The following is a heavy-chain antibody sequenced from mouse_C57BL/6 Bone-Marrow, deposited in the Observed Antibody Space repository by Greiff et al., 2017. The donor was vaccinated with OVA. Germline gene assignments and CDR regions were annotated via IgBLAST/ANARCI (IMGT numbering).Heavy chain of an antibody. Sequence: VQRVESGPGLVAPSQSLSITCTVSGFSLTSYAISWVRQPPGKGLEWLGVIWTGGGTNYNSALKSRLSISKDNSKSQVFLKMNSLQTDDTARYYCARSTTVVDYYFDYWGQGTTLTVSS. D-gene: IGHD1-1*01. CDR2: IWTGGGT. J-gene: IGHJ2*01. CDR1: GFSLTSYA. V-gene: IGHV2-9-1*01. CDR3: ARSTTVVDYYFDY.